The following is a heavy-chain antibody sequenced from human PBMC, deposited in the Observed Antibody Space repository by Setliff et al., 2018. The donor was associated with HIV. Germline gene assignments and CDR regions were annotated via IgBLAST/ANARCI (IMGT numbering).Heavy chain of an antibody. V-gene: IGHV4-4*07. J-gene: IGHJ1*01. CDR3: ARDPYCSGDGCFRYYQH. D-gene: IGHD2-15*01. CDR1: DVSISAYY. Sequence: PSETLSLTCTVSDVSISAYYWSWIRQPAGRALEWIGRIYSSGSTNYNPSLKSRVKMSIDTSKNQFSLKLSSVTAADTAVYFCARDPYCSGDGCFRYYQHWGRGTLVTVSS. CDR2: IYSSGST.